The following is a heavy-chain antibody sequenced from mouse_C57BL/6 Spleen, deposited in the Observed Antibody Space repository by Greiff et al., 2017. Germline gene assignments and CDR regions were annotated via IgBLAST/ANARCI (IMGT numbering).Heavy chain of an antibody. V-gene: IGHV1-82*01. D-gene: IGHD2-5*01. J-gene: IGHJ3*01. CDR1: GYAFSSSW. Sequence: VQLQQSGPELVKPGASVKISCKASGYAFSSSWMNWVKQRPGKGLEWIGRFYPGDGDTHYNGKFKGKATLTSDKSSSTAYMQLSSLTSEDSAVYFCAREDSYYSNYVFAYWGQGTLVTVSA. CDR2: FYPGDGDT. CDR3: AREDSYYSNYVFAY.